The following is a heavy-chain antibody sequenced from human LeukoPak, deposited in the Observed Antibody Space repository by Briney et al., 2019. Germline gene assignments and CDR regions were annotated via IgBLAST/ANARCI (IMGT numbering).Heavy chain of an antibody. Sequence: SETLSLTCTVSGGSISSYYWSWIRQPPGKGLEWIGYIYYSGSTNYNPSLKSRVTISVDTSKNQFSLKLSSVTAADTAVYYCARAQFGLDYWGQGTQVTVSP. V-gene: IGHV4-59*01. D-gene: IGHD3-10*01. CDR1: GGSISSYY. CDR3: ARAQFGLDY. CDR2: IYYSGST. J-gene: IGHJ4*02.